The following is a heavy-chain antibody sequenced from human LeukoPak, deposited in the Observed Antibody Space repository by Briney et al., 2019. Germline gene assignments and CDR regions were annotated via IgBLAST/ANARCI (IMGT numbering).Heavy chain of an antibody. CDR1: GGSIGSSSYY. D-gene: IGHD4/OR15-4a*01. CDR3: ARQSILLAAGATFFDY. CDR2: IYYSGST. Sequence: SETLSLTCTVSGGSIGSSSYYWGWIRQPPGKGLEWIGSIYYSGSTYYNPSLKSRVTISVDTSKNQFSLKLSSVTAADTAVYYCARQSILLAAGATFFDYWGQGTLVTVSS. J-gene: IGHJ4*02. V-gene: IGHV4-39*01.